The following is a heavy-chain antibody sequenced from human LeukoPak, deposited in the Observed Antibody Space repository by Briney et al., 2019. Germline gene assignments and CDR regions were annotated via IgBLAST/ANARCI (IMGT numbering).Heavy chain of an antibody. V-gene: IGHV4-38-2*02. Sequence: SETLSLTCTVSGYSISSGYYWGWIRQPPGKGLEWIGSIHHSGSTYYNPSLKSRVTISVDTSKNQFSLKLSSVTAADTAVYYCARGGKYYDFWSGYPFEFSYYYYMDVWGKGTTVTVSS. CDR1: GYSISSGYY. CDR3: ARGGKYYDFWSGYPFEFSYYYYMDV. D-gene: IGHD3-3*01. CDR2: IHHSGST. J-gene: IGHJ6*03.